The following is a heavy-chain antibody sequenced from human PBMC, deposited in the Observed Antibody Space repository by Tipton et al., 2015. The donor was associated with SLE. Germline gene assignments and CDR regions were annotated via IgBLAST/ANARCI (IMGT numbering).Heavy chain of an antibody. CDR1: GGSISSGDYY. CDR3: ARLDGDFDY. Sequence: TLSLTCTVSGGSISSGDYYWTWFRQPAGKGLEWIGRIYTTGSTNYNPSLESRVTISADTSKNQFSLKLSSVTAADTAVYYCARLDGDFDYWGQGTLVTVSS. CDR2: IYTTGST. D-gene: IGHD4-17*01. J-gene: IGHJ4*02. V-gene: IGHV4-61*02.